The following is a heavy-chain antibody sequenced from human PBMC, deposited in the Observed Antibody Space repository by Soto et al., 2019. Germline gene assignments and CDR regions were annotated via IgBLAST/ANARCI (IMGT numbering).Heavy chain of an antibody. CDR1: GYSISNGYF. V-gene: IGHV4-34*01. Sequence: SETLSLTCVVSGYSISNGYFWSWIRQPPGKGLEWIGEINHSGSTNYNPSLKSRVTISVDTSKNQFSLKLSSVTAADTAVYYCARGPITTNPRFDPWGQGTLVTVSS. J-gene: IGHJ5*02. CDR3: ARGPITTNPRFDP. D-gene: IGHD3-22*01. CDR2: INHSGST.